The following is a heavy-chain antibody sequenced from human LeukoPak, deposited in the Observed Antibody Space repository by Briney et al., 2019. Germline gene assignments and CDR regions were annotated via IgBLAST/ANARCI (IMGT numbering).Heavy chain of an antibody. D-gene: IGHD3-3*01. CDR1: GYSISSGYY. V-gene: IGHV4-38-2*01. J-gene: IGHJ5*02. Sequence: SETLSLTCAVSGYSISSGYYWGWIRQPPGKGLEWIGSIYHSGSTYYNPSLKSRVTISVDTSKNQFSLKLSSVTAADTAVYYCARSADFWSGRDARQNWFDTWGQGILVTVSS. CDR3: ARSADFWSGRDARQNWFDT. CDR2: IYHSGST.